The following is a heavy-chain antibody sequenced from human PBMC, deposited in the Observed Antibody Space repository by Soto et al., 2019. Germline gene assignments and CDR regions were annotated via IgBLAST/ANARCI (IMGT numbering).Heavy chain of an antibody. J-gene: IGHJ3*02. D-gene: IGHD5-18*01. V-gene: IGHV1-2*02. CDR2: MNPKSGGA. CDR1: GYTFTDYY. Sequence: ASVKVSGKTSGYTFTDYYTHWVRQAPGQGLKWMGWMNPKSGGAYFAQKFQGRVTLTRDTSIGTAYIEVNSLTSDATAVYFCTRENIENSDGLYDAFDIWGQGTTVTVS. CDR3: TRENIENSDGLYDAFDI.